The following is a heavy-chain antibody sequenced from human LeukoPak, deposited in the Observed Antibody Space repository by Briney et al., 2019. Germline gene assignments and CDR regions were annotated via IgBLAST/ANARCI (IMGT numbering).Heavy chain of an antibody. CDR3: AKTLVGATSGPDYYFVS. D-gene: IGHD1-26*01. V-gene: IGHV3-23*01. CDR2: ISGSGNCT. CDR1: GFTFINYA. J-gene: IGHJ4*02. Sequence: AGGSLRLSCAASGFTFINYAMTWVRQAPGKGLEWVSAISGSGNCTYYPDSVKGRFSISRDNSKNTLYLQISSLRAEDTAVYYCAKTLVGATSGPDYYFVSWGQGTLVTVSS.